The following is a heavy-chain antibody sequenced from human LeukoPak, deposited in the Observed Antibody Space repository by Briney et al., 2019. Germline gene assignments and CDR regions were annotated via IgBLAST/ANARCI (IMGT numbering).Heavy chain of an antibody. Sequence: GGSLRLSCAASGSTFSSYSMNWVRQAPGKGLEWVSSISSSSSYIYYADSVKGRFTISRDNAKNSLYLQMNSLRAEDTAVYYCVRARGNWNPDYWGQGALVTVSS. D-gene: IGHD1-1*01. CDR1: GSTFSSYS. CDR2: ISSSSSYI. V-gene: IGHV3-21*01. J-gene: IGHJ4*02. CDR3: VRARGNWNPDY.